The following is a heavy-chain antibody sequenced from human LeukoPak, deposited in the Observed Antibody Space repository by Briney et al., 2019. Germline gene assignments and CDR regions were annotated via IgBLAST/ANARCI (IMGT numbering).Heavy chain of an antibody. V-gene: IGHV3-30*02. D-gene: IGHD1-26*01. CDR2: ILYDGSNE. CDR3: AKDLIGESSRYFDS. CDR1: GLTFSNYG. Sequence: PGGSLRLSCAASGLTFSNYGMHWVRQAPGKGLEWVAYILYDGSNEYYADSVKGRFTISRDNSKNTLSLQMNSLRAEDTAVYYCAKDLIGESSRYFDSWGQGTLVTVSS. J-gene: IGHJ4*02.